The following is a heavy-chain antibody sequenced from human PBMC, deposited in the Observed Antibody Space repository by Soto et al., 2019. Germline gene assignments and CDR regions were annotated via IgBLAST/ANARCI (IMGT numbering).Heavy chain of an antibody. D-gene: IGHD3-22*01. Sequence: ASVKVSCKVSGYTLTELSMHWVRQAPGKGLEWMGGFDPEDGETIYAQKFQGRVTMTEDTSTDTAYMELSSLRSEDTAVYYCATYYYDSSGYYNIDYRGQGTLVTVSS. CDR3: ATYYYDSSGYYNIDY. CDR1: GYTLTELS. J-gene: IGHJ4*02. CDR2: FDPEDGET. V-gene: IGHV1-24*01.